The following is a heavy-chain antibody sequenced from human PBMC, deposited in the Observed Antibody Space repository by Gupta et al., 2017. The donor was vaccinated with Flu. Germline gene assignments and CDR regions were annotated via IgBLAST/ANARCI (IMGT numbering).Heavy chain of an antibody. J-gene: IGHJ3*02. CDR3: ARFYDILTGYADTDDAFDI. CDR1: GFTFSSYE. V-gene: IGHV3-48*03. D-gene: IGHD3-9*01. CDR2: ISSSGSTI. Sequence: EVQLVESGGGLVQPGGSLRLSCAASGFTFSSYEMTWGRQGPGKGLEWVSYISSSGSTIYYADSVKGRFTISRDNAKNSLYLQMNSLRAEETAVYYCARFYDILTGYADTDDAFDIWGQGTMVTVSS.